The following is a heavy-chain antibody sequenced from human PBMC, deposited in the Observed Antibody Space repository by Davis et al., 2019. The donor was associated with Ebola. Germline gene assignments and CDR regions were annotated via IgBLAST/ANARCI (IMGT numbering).Heavy chain of an antibody. CDR2: INHSGST. Sequence: PSETLSLTCAVYGGTFRDYYWNWIRQPPGKGLEWIGEINHSGSTNYNPSLKSRVTISVDTSKNQFSLKLSSVTAADTAVYYCAGHPTYYDFWSGLESTHWFDPWGQGTLVTVSS. CDR1: GGTFRDYY. J-gene: IGHJ5*02. D-gene: IGHD3-3*01. V-gene: IGHV4-34*08. CDR3: AGHPTYYDFWSGLESTHWFDP.